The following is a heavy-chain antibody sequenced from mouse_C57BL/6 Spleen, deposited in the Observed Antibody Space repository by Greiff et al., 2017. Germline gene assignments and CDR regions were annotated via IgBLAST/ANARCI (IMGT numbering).Heavy chain of an antibody. CDR2: ISDGGSYT. Sequence: EVQGVESGGGLVKPGGSLKLSCAASGFTFSSYAMSWVRQTPEKRLEWVATISDGGSYTYYPDNVKGRFTISRDNAKNNLYLQMSHLKSEDTAMYYCARDNYGSSSRDWYFDVWGTGTTVTGSS. CDR1: GFTFSSYA. J-gene: IGHJ1*03. CDR3: ARDNYGSSSRDWYFDV. V-gene: IGHV5-4*01. D-gene: IGHD1-1*01.